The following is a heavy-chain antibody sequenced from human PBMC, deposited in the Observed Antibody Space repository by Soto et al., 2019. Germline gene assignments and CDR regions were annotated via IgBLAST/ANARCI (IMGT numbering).Heavy chain of an antibody. CDR2: IGTAGDT. J-gene: IGHJ3*02. V-gene: IGHV3-13*01. CDR1: GFTFSSYA. Sequence: EVQLVESGGGLVQPGGSLRLSCAASGFTFSSYAMHWVRQATGKGLEWVSAIGTAGDTYYPGSVKGRVSISRENAKNSLYLQGDSLRARDTAVYYCGRWLGEGIGARPTAFYSWVQGTMVTV. D-gene: IGHD6-6*01. CDR3: GRWLGEGIGARPTAFYS.